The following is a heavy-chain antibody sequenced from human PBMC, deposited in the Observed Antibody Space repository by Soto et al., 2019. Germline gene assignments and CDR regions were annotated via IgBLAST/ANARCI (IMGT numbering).Heavy chain of an antibody. V-gene: IGHV4-30-2*01. D-gene: IGHD3-22*01. J-gene: IGHJ4*02. CDR3: ARLAVDVIVADY. CDR1: GGSISSGGYS. CDR2: IYHSGST. Sequence: PSETLSLTCAVSGGSISSGGYSWSWIRQPPGKGLEWIGYIYHSGSTYYNPSLKSRVTISVDRSKNQFSLKLSSVTAADTAVYYCARLAVDVIVADYWGQGTLVTVSS.